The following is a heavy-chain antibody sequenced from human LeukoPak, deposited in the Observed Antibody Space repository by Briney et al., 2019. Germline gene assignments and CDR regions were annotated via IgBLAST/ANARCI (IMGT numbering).Heavy chain of an antibody. J-gene: IGHJ6*03. CDR2: IRYDGSNK. CDR3: AKGRGIAAQLVMDV. CDR1: GFTFSSYG. Sequence: PGGSLRLSCAASGFTFSSYGMHWVRQAPGKGLEWVAFIRYDGSNKYYADSVKGRFTISRDNSKNTLYPQMNSLRAEDTAVYYCAKGRGIAAQLVMDVWGKGTTVTVSS. V-gene: IGHV3-30*02. D-gene: IGHD6-13*01.